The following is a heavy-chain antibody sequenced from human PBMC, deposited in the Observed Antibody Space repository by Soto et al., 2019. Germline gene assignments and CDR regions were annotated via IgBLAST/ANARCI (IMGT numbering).Heavy chain of an antibody. Sequence: QVQLVQSGGEVKKPGASVKVSCKASDYTFSSYGFSWVRQVPGQGLEWMGWISAYNGNTNYAQKLQGRVTMTTDTSTNTAYMELRSLRSDDTAVYYCARGASRDYDVLTGYYAFDTWGLGTLVTVSS. J-gene: IGHJ5*02. CDR1: DYTFSSYG. V-gene: IGHV1-18*01. CDR2: ISAYNGNT. D-gene: IGHD3-9*01. CDR3: ARGASRDYDVLTGYYAFDT.